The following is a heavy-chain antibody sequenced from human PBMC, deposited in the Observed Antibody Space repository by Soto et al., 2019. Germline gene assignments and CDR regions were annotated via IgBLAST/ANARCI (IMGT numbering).Heavy chain of an antibody. CDR3: GTGYDSEWDYTRAS. CDR1: GFTFSSHW. CDR2: IKSDGSSI. J-gene: IGHJ5*02. V-gene: IGHV3-74*03. D-gene: IGHD1-26*01. Sequence: EVQLVESGGGLVQPGASLRLSCAASGFTFSSHWMHWVRQAPGKGLVWVSRIKSDGSSITYADSVRGRFTVSRDNAKNTLVLQLNSLRPDATAVYDCGTGYDSEWDYTRASWGQGTLVTVS.